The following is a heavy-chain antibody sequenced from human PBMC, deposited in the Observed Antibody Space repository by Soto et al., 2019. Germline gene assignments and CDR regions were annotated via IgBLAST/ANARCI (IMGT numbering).Heavy chain of an antibody. V-gene: IGHV3-23*01. CDR1: GFTFTAYY. CDR3: ATDWTTI. J-gene: IGHJ3*02. CDR2: ISGSGGST. Sequence: EVQLLESGGGLVQPGGSLRISCAASGFTFTAYYIAWVRQAPGKGLEWVSTISGSGGSTYYIDSVKGRFTISRDNSKNTRYLQINRLRADDASIYYCATDWTTIWAQETMVTVSS. D-gene: IGHD4-17*01.